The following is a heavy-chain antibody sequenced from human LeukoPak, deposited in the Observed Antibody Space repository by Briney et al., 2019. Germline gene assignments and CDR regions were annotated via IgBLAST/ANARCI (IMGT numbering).Heavy chain of an antibody. CDR3: AKDGNWASVS. D-gene: IGHD7-27*01. CDR1: GFTFSSSA. Sequence: PGGSLRLSCAGSGFTFSSSAMNWVRQVPGKGLEWVSSIDYDSSHIYYAASVRGRFSISRDNARDSVYLQMNSLRPEDTALYYCAKDGNWASVSWGQGTLVTVSS. J-gene: IGHJ5*02. V-gene: IGHV3-21*01. CDR2: IDYDSSHI.